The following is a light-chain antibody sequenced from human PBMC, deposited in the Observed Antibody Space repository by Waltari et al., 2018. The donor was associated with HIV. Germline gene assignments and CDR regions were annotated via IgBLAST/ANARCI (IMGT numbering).Light chain of an antibody. Sequence: QSALTQPASVSGSPGQPITISCTGTSSDVGRYNLVSWYQQHPGKAPKLRIYEVSKRPSGVFNRFSGSKSGNTASLTISGLQAEDEADYYCCSYAGSSTYVFGTGTKVTVL. CDR1: SSDVGRYNL. CDR2: EVS. J-gene: IGLJ1*01. CDR3: CSYAGSSTYV. V-gene: IGLV2-23*02.